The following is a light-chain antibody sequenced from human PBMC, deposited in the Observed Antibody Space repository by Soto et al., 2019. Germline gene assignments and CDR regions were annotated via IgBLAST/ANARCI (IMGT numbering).Light chain of an antibody. CDR3: TSYTSGGTYV. CDR1: NSDVGGYNY. V-gene: IGLV2-14*01. CDR2: DVS. J-gene: IGLJ1*01. Sequence: SVLTQPASVSGSPGQSITISCTGTNSDVGGYNYVSWYQQHPGKAPKPMIYDVSNRPSGVSNRFSGSKSGNTASLTISGLQAEDEADYYCTSYTSGGTYVFGTGTKVT.